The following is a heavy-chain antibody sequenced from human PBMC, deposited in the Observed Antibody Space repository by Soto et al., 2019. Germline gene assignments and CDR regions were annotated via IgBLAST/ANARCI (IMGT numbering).Heavy chain of an antibody. V-gene: IGHV3-33*01. Sequence: GGSLRLSCAASGFTFSSYGMHWVRQAPGKGLEWVAVIWYDGSNKYYADSVKGRFTISRDNSKNTLYLQMNSLRAEDTAVYYCARDQGYYYDSSGYLDYGMDVWGQGTTVTVSS. CDR3: ARDQGYYYDSSGYLDYGMDV. D-gene: IGHD3-22*01. CDR1: GFTFSSYG. J-gene: IGHJ6*02. CDR2: IWYDGSNK.